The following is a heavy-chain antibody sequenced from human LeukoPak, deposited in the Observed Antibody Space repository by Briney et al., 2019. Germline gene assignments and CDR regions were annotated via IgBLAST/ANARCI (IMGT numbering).Heavy chain of an antibody. CDR2: ISYDGSNK. V-gene: IGHV3-30*18. D-gene: IGHD6-13*01. CDR3: AKDKGGPRGSSWLFDY. J-gene: IGHJ4*02. Sequence: GGSLRLSCAASGFTFSSYGMHWVRQAPGKGLEWVAVISYDGSNKYYADSVKGRFTISRDSSKNTLYLQMNSLRAEDTAVYYCAKDKGGPRGSSWLFDYWGQGTLVTVSS. CDR1: GFTFSSYG.